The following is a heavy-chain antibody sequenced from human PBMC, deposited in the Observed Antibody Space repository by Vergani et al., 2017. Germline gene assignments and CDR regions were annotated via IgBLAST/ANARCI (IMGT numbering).Heavy chain of an antibody. CDR3: ARLGYCSSTTCRQAFDI. V-gene: IGHV3-49*03. D-gene: IGHD2-2*01. Sequence: EVQLVESGGDLVQPGRSLRLSCTASGFTFGYYAMDWFRPAPGQGLEWVGGIRSKAYGQATIYAASVKGRFTISRDDSKNSLYLQMNSLKIEDTAVYYCARLGYCSSTTCRQAFDIWGQGTMVTVSS. CDR2: IRSKAYGQAT. CDR1: GFTFGYYA. J-gene: IGHJ3*02.